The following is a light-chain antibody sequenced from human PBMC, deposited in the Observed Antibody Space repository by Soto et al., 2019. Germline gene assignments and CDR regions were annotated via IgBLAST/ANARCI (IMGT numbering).Light chain of an antibody. V-gene: IGKV1D-13*01. CDR2: GAS. J-gene: IGKJ4*01. CDR3: QQTKNYPST. CDR1: QDISSS. Sequence: AIQLTQSPSSLSASVGDRVTITCRASQDISSSLAWYQQKAGKAPKLLIYGASILQSGVPSGFSGSGFGTDFTLTISSLRAEDFAIYFCQQTKNYPSTFGGGTRVEI.